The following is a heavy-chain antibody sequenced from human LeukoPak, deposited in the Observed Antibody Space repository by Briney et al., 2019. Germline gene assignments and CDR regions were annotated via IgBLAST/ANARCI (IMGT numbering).Heavy chain of an antibody. CDR2: ISSSSSYI. Sequence: PGGSLRLSCAASGFTFSSYSMNWVRQAPGKGLEWVSSISSSSSYIYYADSVKGRFTISRDNAKKSLFLEMNSLRGEDTAVYYCVRVCRIYFGAAAGTLVPYYYYYYMDVWGKGTTVTVSS. CDR1: GFTFSSYS. D-gene: IGHD6-13*01. CDR3: VRVCRIYFGAAAGTLVPYYYYYYMDV. J-gene: IGHJ6*03. V-gene: IGHV3-21*01.